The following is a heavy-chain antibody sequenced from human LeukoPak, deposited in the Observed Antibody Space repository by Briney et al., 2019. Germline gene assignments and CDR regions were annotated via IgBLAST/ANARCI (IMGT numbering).Heavy chain of an antibody. CDR1: GYTFTSCG. CDR2: ISTYNGNT. Sequence: AASVKVSCKASGYTFTSCGISWVRQAPGQGLEWMGWISTYNGNTNYAQKLQGRVTMTTHTSTTTAYMELRSLRSDDTAVYYCARDGRCSGGSCYSEAFDIWGQGTMVTVSS. J-gene: IGHJ3*02. D-gene: IGHD2-15*01. V-gene: IGHV1-18*01. CDR3: ARDGRCSGGSCYSEAFDI.